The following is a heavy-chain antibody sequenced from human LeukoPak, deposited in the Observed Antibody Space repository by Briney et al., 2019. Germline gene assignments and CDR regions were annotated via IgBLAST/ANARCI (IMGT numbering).Heavy chain of an antibody. V-gene: IGHV4-31*03. CDR3: ARDEEVRGVLDY. J-gene: IGHJ4*02. Sequence: SQTLSLTCTVSGGSISSGGYYWSWIRQHPGKGLEWIGYIYYSGSTYYNPSLKSRVTISVDTSKNRFSLKLSSVTAADTAMYYCARDEEVRGVLDYWGQGTLVTVSS. CDR2: IYYSGST. CDR1: GGSISSGGYY. D-gene: IGHD3-10*01.